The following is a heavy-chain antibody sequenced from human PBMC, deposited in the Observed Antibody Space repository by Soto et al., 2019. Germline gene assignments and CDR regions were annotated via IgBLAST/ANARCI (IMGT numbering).Heavy chain of an antibody. D-gene: IGHD4-4*01. Sequence: QLQLRESGPGLVKPSETLSLTCTVSGNPISGTSSFWAWIRQPPGKTLEWIGSVYYTGSTYYNSSPKSRVSISIDTSKNQFSLSLNSVTAADTALYYCTRRVRSTGLIDYWGQGALVTFS. V-gene: IGHV4-39*01. CDR2: VYYTGST. CDR1: GNPISGTSSF. J-gene: IGHJ4*02. CDR3: TRRVRSTGLIDY.